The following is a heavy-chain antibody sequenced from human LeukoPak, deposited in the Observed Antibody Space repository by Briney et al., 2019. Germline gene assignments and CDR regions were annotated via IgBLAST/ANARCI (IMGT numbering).Heavy chain of an antibody. V-gene: IGHV3-72*01. CDR3: ASANWGAAFDI. J-gene: IGHJ3*02. CDR2: TRNKANSYTT. D-gene: IGHD7-27*01. Sequence: GGSLRLSCAASGFTFSSYGMHWVRQAPGKGLEWVGRTRNKANSYTTEYAASVKGRFTISRDDSKNSLYLQMNSLKTEDTAVYYCASANWGAAFDIWGQGTMVTVSS. CDR1: GFTFSSYG.